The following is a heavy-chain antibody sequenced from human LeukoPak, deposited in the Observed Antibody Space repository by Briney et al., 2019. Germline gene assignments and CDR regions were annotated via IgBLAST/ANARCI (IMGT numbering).Heavy chain of an antibody. CDR1: GGSFSGYY. CDR2: INHSGST. D-gene: IGHD5-18*01. Sequence: SETLSLTCAVYGGSFSGYYWSWIRQPPGKGLEWIGEINHSGSTNYNPSLKSRVTISVDTSKNQFSLKLSSVTAADTAVYYCARNIPGYSYGPSSDYWGQGTLVTVSS. V-gene: IGHV4-34*01. J-gene: IGHJ4*02. CDR3: ARNIPGYSYGPSSDY.